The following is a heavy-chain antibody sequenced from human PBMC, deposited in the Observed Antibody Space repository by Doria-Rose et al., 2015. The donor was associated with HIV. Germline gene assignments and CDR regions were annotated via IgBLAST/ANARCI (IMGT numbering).Heavy chain of an antibody. CDR1: GVSLSSPGMG. CDR2: IFSYDER. D-gene: IGHD6-13*01. Sequence: SGPVLVKPTETLTLTCTVSGVSLSSPGMGLSWIRQPPGKALEWLANIFSYDERSYKTYLKSRLTISRSTAKSQLVLTMTDMDPVDTATYYCARIKSSRWYHKYYFDFWGQGTLVIVSA. J-gene: IGHJ4*02. V-gene: IGHV2-26*01. CDR3: ARIKSSRWYHKYYFDF.